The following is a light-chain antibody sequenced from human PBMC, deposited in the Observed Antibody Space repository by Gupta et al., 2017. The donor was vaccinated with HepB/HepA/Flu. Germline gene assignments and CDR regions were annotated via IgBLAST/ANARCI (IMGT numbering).Light chain of an antibody. CDR2: AAS. CDR1: QSISSY. CDR3: QQSYSTPWT. J-gene: IGKJ1*01. V-gene: IGKV1-39*01. Sequence: DIQMTQSPSSLSASVGDRVTITCRASQSISSYLNWYQQKPGKAPKLLIYAASSLQSGVPSRFSGSGSGTDFTLTIISLQPEDFATYYCQQSYSTPWTFGRGTKVEIK.